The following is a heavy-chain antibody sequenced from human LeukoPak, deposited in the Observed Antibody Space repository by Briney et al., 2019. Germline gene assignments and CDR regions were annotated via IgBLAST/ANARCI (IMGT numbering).Heavy chain of an antibody. Sequence: ASVKVSCKASGYTFTSYGISWVRQAPGQGLEWMGWISAYNGNTNYAQKLQGRDTMTTDTSTSTAYMELRSLRSDDTAVYYCARFLGYYGIYYMDVWGKGTTVTVSS. D-gene: IGHD3-3*01. CDR2: ISAYNGNT. J-gene: IGHJ6*03. V-gene: IGHV1-18*01. CDR3: ARFLGYYGIYYMDV. CDR1: GYTFTSYG.